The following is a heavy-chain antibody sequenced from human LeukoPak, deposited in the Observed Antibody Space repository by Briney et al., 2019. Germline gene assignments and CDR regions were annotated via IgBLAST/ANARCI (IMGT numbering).Heavy chain of an antibody. V-gene: IGHV3-30-3*01. J-gene: IGHJ4*02. Sequence: GGSLRLSCAAPGFTFSSYAMHWVRQPPGKGLEWVAVISYDGSNKYYADSVKGRFTISRDNSKNTLYLQMNSLRAEDTAAYYCARPPYGDYDGSPYYFDYWGQGTLVTVSS. CDR2: ISYDGSNK. D-gene: IGHD4-17*01. CDR3: ARPPYGDYDGSPYYFDY. CDR1: GFTFSSYA.